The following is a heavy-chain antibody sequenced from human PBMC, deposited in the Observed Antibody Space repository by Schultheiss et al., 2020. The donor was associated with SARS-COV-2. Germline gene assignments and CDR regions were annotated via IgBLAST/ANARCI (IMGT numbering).Heavy chain of an antibody. D-gene: IGHD4-17*01. J-gene: IGHJ4*02. CDR1: GFTFSSYW. V-gene: IGHV3-7*01. CDR3: ARVRATVKGGNYFDY. CDR2: IKQDGSEN. Sequence: GEPLKISCAASGFTFSSYWMSWVRQAPGKGLEWVANIKQDGSENYYVDSVKGRFTISRDNAKNSLYLQMNSLRAEDTAVYYCARVRATVKGGNYFDYWGQGTLVTVSS.